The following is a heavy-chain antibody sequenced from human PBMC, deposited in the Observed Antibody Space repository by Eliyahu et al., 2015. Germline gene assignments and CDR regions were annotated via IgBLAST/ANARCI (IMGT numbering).Heavy chain of an antibody. CDR2: GDFIGGT. CDR3: AADLLVSAGGRFDP. D-gene: IGHD5/OR15-5a*01. CDR1: GVSLTSASYQ. Sequence: QLQLQESGPGLVKPSETLSLRCSVSGVSLTSASYQWAWIRQPPGKGLEWVGSGDFIGGTTYGPSFTSRVTISKDLPKNQFSLRLNSVTAADTAVYYCAADLLVSAGGRFDPWGQGILVTVAS. V-gene: IGHV4-39*01. J-gene: IGHJ5*02.